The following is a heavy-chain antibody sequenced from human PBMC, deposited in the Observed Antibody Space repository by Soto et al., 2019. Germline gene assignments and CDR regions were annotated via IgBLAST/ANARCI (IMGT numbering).Heavy chain of an antibody. V-gene: IGHV3-15*01. CDR1: GFTVTKAW. CDR3: TTASQWLPPYD. Sequence: PAGSMALSCAAAGFTVTKAWMTWVRQTPGKGLEWVGRIKSRADGGTTDYAASVKDRFIISRDDSNDTLYLHMNRLKTDDTAVYYCTTASQWLPPYDWGHGALVTVS. D-gene: IGHD6-19*01. J-gene: IGHJ4*01. CDR2: IKSRADGGTT.